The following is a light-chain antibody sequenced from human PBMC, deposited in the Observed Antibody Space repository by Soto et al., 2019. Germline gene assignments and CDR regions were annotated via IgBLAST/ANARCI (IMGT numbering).Light chain of an antibody. V-gene: IGKV1-5*03. J-gene: IGKJ4*01. CDR1: QSITNW. CDR2: MAS. Sequence: DIQLTQSPSTLSASVGDRVTTACRASQSITNWLAWYQQKPGKAPKVLIHMASSLKSGVPSRFSGSGSGTEFTLTITSLQPDDSATYYCQQYNSLSSVSFGGGTKVDI. CDR3: QQYNSLSSVS.